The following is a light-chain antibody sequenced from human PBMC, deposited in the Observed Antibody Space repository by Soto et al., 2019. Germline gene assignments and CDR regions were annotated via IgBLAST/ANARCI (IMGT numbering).Light chain of an antibody. V-gene: IGLV1-44*01. CDR1: SSNIGSNT. J-gene: IGLJ1*01. Sequence: QSVLTQPPSASGTPGQRVTISCSGSSSNIGSNTVNWYQQLPGTAPKLLIYSNNQRPSGVPDRFSGSKSGTSASLAISGLHSYDHPHYYCAACSASLTAHVFLTGTKLTV. CDR3: AACSASLTAHV. CDR2: SNN.